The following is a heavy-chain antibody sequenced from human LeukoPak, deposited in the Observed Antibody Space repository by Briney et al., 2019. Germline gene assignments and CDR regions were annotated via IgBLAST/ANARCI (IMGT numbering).Heavy chain of an antibody. V-gene: IGHV1-18*01. D-gene: IGHD3-22*01. J-gene: IGHJ3*02. CDR2: ISAYNGNT. Sequence: ASVKVSCKASGYTFTSYGISWVRQAPGQGLEWMGWISAYNGNTNYAQKLQGRVTMTTDTSTSTAYMELRSLRSDDTAVYYCARGYYYDDNSGYYYHDALDIWGHGTLVTVSS. CDR1: GYTFTSYG. CDR3: ARGYYYDDNSGYYYHDALDI.